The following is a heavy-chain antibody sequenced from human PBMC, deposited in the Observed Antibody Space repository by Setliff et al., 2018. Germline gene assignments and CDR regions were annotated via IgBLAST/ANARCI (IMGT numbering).Heavy chain of an antibody. D-gene: IGHD6-6*01. J-gene: IGHJ5*02. CDR1: GFSLNTTGEG. V-gene: IGHV2-5*02. CDR3: ALRRGNEWHLVRWFDP. Sequence: ESGPTLVNPTQTPTLTCTFSGFSLNTTGEGVGWIRQPPGKALEWLALVYWDGDQRYSPSLNSRLSITKDSSKSQVFLTMTNMDPVDTATYYCALRRGNEWHLVRWFDPWGPGIQVTVSS. CDR2: VYWDGDQ.